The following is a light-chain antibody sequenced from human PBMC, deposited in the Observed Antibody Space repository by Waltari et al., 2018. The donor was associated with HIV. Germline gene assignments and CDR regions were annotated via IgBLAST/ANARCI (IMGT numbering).Light chain of an antibody. V-gene: IGLV2-14*01. J-gene: IGLJ1*01. Sequence: QSALTQPASVSGSPGQSLTISCTGPTSDVGGYKYVSWYQQHPGKAPKLVIYEVNNRPSGVSIRFSGSKSGNTASLTISELQAEDEADYYCTSYTSRNTRVFGTGTKVTVL. CDR1: TSDVGGYKY. CDR2: EVN. CDR3: TSYTSRNTRV.